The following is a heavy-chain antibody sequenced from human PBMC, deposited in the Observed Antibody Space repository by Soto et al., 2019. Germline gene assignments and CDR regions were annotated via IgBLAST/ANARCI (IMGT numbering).Heavy chain of an antibody. J-gene: IGHJ6*02. CDR2: INPNSGGT. CDR3: ARERNYYDSSGYVYYYGMDV. D-gene: IGHD3-22*01. CDR1: GYTFTGYY. Sequence: GASVKVSCKASGYTFTGYYMHWVRQAPGQGLEWMGWINPNSGGTNYAQKFQGWVTMTRDTSISTAYMELSRLRSDDTAVYYCARERNYYDSSGYVYYYGMDVWGQGTTVTVSS. V-gene: IGHV1-2*04.